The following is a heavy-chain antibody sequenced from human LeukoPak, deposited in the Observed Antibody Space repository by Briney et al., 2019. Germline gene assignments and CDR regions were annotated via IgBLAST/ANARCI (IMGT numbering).Heavy chain of an antibody. CDR3: ARGRIAARLSLYNWFDP. D-gene: IGHD6-6*01. CDR1: GYTFTSYD. Sequence: ASVKVSCKASGYTFTSYDINWVRQATGQGLEWMGWMNPNSGNTGYAQKFQGRVTMTRNASISTAYMELSSLRSEDTAVYYCARGRIAARLSLYNWFDPWGQGTLVTVYS. V-gene: IGHV1-8*01. J-gene: IGHJ5*02. CDR2: MNPNSGNT.